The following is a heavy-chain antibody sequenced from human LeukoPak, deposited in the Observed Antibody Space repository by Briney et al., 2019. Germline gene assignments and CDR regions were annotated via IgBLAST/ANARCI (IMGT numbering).Heavy chain of an antibody. CDR3: AKDYYDSSGTLDAFDI. CDR1: GFTFSSYS. V-gene: IGHV3-48*04. CDR2: ISSTSSSI. Sequence: GGSLRLSCAASGFTFSSYSMNWVRQAPGKGLEWVSYISSTSSSIYYADSVKGRFTVSRDNARNTLYLQMNSLRAEDTAVYYCAKDYYDSSGTLDAFDIWGQGTMVTVSS. D-gene: IGHD3-22*01. J-gene: IGHJ3*02.